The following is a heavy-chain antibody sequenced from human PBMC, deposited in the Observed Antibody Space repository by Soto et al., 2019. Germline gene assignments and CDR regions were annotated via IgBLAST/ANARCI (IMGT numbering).Heavy chain of an antibody. Sequence: QITLKESGPTLVKPTQTLTLTCSFSGFSLGTSGVGVGWIRQPPGKALEWLALIYWDDDKRYSPSLESRLTITRDTSKNQVVLTMTNMEPVDTATYYCAHRGPSASQYYFDYWGQGTLVTVSS. CDR1: GFSLGTSGVG. CDR2: IYWDDDK. J-gene: IGHJ4*02. CDR3: AHRGPSASQYYFDY. V-gene: IGHV2-5*02. D-gene: IGHD6-19*01.